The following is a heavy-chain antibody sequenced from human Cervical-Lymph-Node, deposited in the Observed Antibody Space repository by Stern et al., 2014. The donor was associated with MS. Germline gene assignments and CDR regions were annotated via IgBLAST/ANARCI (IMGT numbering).Heavy chain of an antibody. J-gene: IGHJ6*02. D-gene: IGHD4-11*01. Sequence: VQLVESGGGLFQPGGSLRLSCAASGFTFKRYWMHWVRHAPGKGLVLVSRINSDGSYTTYADSVKGRFTISRDNAKNTLYVQMNSLRGEDTAVYYCARETDYSKNYDVWGQGTTVTVSS. V-gene: IGHV3-74*01. CDR2: INSDGSYT. CDR3: ARETDYSKNYDV. CDR1: GFTFKRYW.